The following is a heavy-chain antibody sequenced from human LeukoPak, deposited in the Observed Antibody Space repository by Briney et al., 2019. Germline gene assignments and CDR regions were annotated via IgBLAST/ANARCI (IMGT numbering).Heavy chain of an antibody. Sequence: GGSLRLSCAASGFTFSSDSMNWVRQAPGKGLEWVSYISSSSSTIYYADSVKGRFTISRDNAKNSLYLQMNSLRAEDTALYYCARDFLGYYYMDVWGKGTTVTVSS. CDR3: ARDFLGYYYMDV. V-gene: IGHV3-48*01. J-gene: IGHJ6*03. CDR2: ISSSSSTI. CDR1: GFTFSSDS.